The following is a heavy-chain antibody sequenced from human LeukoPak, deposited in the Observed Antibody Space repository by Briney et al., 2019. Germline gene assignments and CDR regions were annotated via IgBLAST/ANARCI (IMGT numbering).Heavy chain of an antibody. CDR2: ITSSSNYI. J-gene: IGHJ4*02. Sequence: PGGSLRLSCAASGFTFSIYSMNWVRQAPGKGLEWLSSITSSSNYIYYADSVKGRFTISRDNVQNSLYLQMNSLRAEDTAMYYCARDPGYFDNWGQGTLVTVSS. V-gene: IGHV3-21*01. CDR3: ARDPGYFDN. CDR1: GFTFSIYS.